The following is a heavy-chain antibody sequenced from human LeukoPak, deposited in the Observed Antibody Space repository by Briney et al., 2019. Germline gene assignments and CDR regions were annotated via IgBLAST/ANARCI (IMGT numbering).Heavy chain of an antibody. D-gene: IGHD6-19*01. V-gene: IGHV3-7*03. CDR1: GFTFSRYW. CDR3: ASWGSVAGQRALDY. CDR2: LIQDGVEK. Sequence: PGGSLRLSCVASGFTFSRYWMTWVRHAPGRGREWVVTLIQDGVEKHYVDSVKGRFTISRDNAKNSVYLQMNSLRAEDTAVYYCASWGSVAGQRALDYWGQGTLVTVSS. J-gene: IGHJ4*02.